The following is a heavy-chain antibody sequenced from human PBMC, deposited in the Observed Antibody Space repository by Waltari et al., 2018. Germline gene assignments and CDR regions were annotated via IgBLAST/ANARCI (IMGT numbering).Heavy chain of an antibody. D-gene: IGHD5-18*01. J-gene: IGHJ4*02. CDR3: AKDSTAMSYYFDY. CDR1: GFTFSSYG. V-gene: IGHV3-30*18. CDR2: ISYDGSNK. Sequence: QVQLVESGGGVVQPGRSLRLSCAADGFTFSSYGMHLVRQAPGKGLEWVAVISYDGSNKYYADSVKGRFTISRDNSKNTLYLQMNSLRAEDTAVYYCAKDSTAMSYYFDYWGQGTLVTVSS.